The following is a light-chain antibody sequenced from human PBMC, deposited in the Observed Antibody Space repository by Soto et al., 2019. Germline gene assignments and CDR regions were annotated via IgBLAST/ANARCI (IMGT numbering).Light chain of an antibody. Sequence: DIQITQSPSTLSASVGDRVTITCRASQSISGWLAWYQHKTGKAPKLLISKASSLESGVPSRFSGSESGTEFTLTISSLQPDDFATYYCQQYSTYLGTFGQGTKVEIK. CDR1: QSISGW. J-gene: IGKJ1*01. CDR3: QQYSTYLGT. V-gene: IGKV1-5*03. CDR2: KAS.